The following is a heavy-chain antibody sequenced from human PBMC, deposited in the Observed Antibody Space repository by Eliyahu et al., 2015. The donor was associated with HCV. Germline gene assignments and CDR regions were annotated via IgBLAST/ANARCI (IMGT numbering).Heavy chain of an antibody. D-gene: IGHD6-13*01. J-gene: IGHJ6*02. CDR2: IDPSDSYT. V-gene: IGHV5-10-1*03. CDR1: GXSFTSYW. CDR3: ARRGAAAPFSYYGMDV. Sequence: EVQLVQSGAEVXKPGESLRISCXGSGXSFTSYWISXVRQMPGKGLEWMGRIDPSDSYTNYSPSFQGHVTISADKSISTAYLQWSSLKASDTAMYYCARRGAAAPFSYYGMDVWGQGTTVTVSS.